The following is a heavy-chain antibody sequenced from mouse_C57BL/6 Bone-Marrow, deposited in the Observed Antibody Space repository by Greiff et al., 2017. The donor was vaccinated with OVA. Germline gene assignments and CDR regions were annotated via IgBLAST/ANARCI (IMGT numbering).Heavy chain of an antibody. CDR2: INPYNGGT. V-gene: IGHV1-19*01. D-gene: IGHD1-1*01. J-gene: IGHJ2*01. CDR3: ARPFITTVVAPFDY. CDR1: GYTFTDYY. Sequence: VQLKESGPVLVKPGASVKMSCKASGYTFTDYYMNWVKQSHGKSLEWIGVINPYNGGTSYNQKFKGKATLTVDKSSSTAYMELNSLTSEDSAVYYCARPFITTVVAPFDYWGQGTTLTVSS.